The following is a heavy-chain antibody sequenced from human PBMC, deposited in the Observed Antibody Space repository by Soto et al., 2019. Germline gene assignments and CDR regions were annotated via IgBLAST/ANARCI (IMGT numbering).Heavy chain of an antibody. CDR2: INHSGST. J-gene: IGHJ6*02. V-gene: IGHV4-34*01. D-gene: IGHD1-7*01. CDR1: GGSFSGYY. Sequence: QVQLQQWGAGLLKPSETLSLTCAVYGGSFSGYYWSWIRQPPGKGLEWIGEINHSGSTNYNPSLKSRVTISVDTSKNQFSLKLSSVTAADTAVYYCARGLNWNYYYYYYGMDVWGQGTTVTASS. CDR3: ARGLNWNYYYYYYGMDV.